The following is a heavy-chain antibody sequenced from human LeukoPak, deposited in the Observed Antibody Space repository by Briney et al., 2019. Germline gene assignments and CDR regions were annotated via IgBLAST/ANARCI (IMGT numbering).Heavy chain of an antibody. J-gene: IGHJ4*02. CDR2: MNPNSGNT. V-gene: IGHV1-8*03. D-gene: IGHD3-10*01. Sequence: GASVKVSCRASGYTFTSYDINWVRQATGQGLEWMGWMNPNSGNTGYAQKFQGRVTITRNTSISTAYMELSSLRSEDTAVYYCARGVLRGDRPVRGGPLYYFDYWGQGTLVTVSS. CDR1: GYTFTSYD. CDR3: ARGVLRGDRPVRGGPLYYFDY.